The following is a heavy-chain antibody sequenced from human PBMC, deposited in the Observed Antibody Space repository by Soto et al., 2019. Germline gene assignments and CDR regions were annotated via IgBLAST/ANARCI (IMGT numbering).Heavy chain of an antibody. CDR3: ARVVLWFGELLHFDY. CDR2: ISAYNGNT. V-gene: IGHV1-18*01. D-gene: IGHD3-10*01. Sequence: QVQLVQSGAEVKKPGASVKVSCKASGYTFTSYGISWVRQAPGQGLEWMGWISAYNGNTNYAQKLQGRVTMTTDTSTXTAYTELRSLRSDDTAVYYCARVVLWFGELLHFDYWGQGTLVTVSS. J-gene: IGHJ4*02. CDR1: GYTFTSYG.